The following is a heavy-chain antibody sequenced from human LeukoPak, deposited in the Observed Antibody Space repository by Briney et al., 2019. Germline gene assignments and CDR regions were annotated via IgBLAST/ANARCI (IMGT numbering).Heavy chain of an antibody. V-gene: IGHV3-48*03. Sequence: GRSLRLSCAASGFTFSSYEMNWIRQAPGKGLEWVAYISSSSSTIYYAASVKGRFTISRDNAKNSLSLQLSSLRGEETALYYCARGDSSSILINDAFDFWGQGTMVTVSS. CDR3: ARGDSSSILINDAFDF. D-gene: IGHD2-21*01. J-gene: IGHJ3*01. CDR1: GFTFSSYE. CDR2: ISSSSSTI.